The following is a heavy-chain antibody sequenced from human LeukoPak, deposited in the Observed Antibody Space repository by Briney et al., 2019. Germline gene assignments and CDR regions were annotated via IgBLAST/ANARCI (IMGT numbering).Heavy chain of an antibody. D-gene: IGHD3-22*01. CDR1: GGSISSSNW. V-gene: IGHV4-39*01. J-gene: IGHJ4*02. Sequence: PSETLSLTCAVSGGSISSSNWWSWVRQPPGKGLEWIGSIYYSGSTYYNPSLKSRVTISVDTSKNQFSLKLSSVTAADTAVYYCARQVNYYDSSGYYYVHFDYWGQGTLVTVSS. CDR3: ARQVNYYDSSGYYYVHFDY. CDR2: IYYSGST.